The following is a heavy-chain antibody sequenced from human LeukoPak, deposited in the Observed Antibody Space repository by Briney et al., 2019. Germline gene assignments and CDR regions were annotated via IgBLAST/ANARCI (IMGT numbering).Heavy chain of an antibody. V-gene: IGHV3-11*06. CDR3: ARGKPEYSSSWHYFDY. CDR2: ISSSSSYT. J-gene: IGHJ4*02. Sequence: GGSLRLSCAASGFTFSDYDMSWIRQAPGKGLEWVSYISSSSSYTNYADSVKGRFTISRDNAKNSLYLQMNSLRAEDTAVYYCARGKPEYSSSWHYFDYWGQGTLVTVS. D-gene: IGHD6-13*01. CDR1: GFTFSDYD.